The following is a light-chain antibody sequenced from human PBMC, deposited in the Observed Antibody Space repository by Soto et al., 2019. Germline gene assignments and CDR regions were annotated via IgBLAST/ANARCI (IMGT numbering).Light chain of an antibody. V-gene: IGKV1-5*01. CDR1: QNIGRW. Sequence: DIQMTQSPSSLSASVGDRVTITCRASQNIGRWLARYQQKPGKAPKFLIYEASTLESGVPSRFSGSGSGTQFTLTISSLQADDFATYYCQQYLSWTFGQGTRVEVK. J-gene: IGKJ1*01. CDR3: QQYLSWT. CDR2: EAS.